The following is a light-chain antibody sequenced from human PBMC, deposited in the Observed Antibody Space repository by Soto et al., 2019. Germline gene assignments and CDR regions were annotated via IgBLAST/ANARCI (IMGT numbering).Light chain of an antibody. Sequence: EIVLTQSPATLSLSPGERATFFCRASQSVSSHLAWYQQRPGQAPRLLIYDASNRATGIPARFSGSGSGTDFTLTISSLEPEDFAVYYCQQRSSWGITSGQGTRLEIK. CDR2: DAS. CDR3: QQRSSWGIT. CDR1: QSVSSH. V-gene: IGKV3-11*01. J-gene: IGKJ5*01.